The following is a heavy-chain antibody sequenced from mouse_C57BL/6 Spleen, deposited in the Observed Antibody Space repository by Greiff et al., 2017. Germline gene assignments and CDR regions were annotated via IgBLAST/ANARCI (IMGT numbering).Heavy chain of an antibody. V-gene: IGHV5-17*01. J-gene: IGHJ1*03. Sequence: EVMLVESGGGLVKPGGSLKLSCAASGFTFSDYGMHWVRQAPEKGLEWVAYISSGSSTIYYADTVKGRFTISRDNAKNTVFLQMTSLRSEDTAMYYCARSYDGYSWWYFDVWGTGTTVTVSS. CDR1: GFTFSDYG. CDR2: ISSGSSTI. D-gene: IGHD2-3*01. CDR3: ARSYDGYSWWYFDV.